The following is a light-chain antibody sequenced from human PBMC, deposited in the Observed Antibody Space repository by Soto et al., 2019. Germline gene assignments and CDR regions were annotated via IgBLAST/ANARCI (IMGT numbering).Light chain of an antibody. CDR1: SSNIGSNT. J-gene: IGLJ2*01. V-gene: IGLV1-44*01. CDR3: ATWYDSLNGPV. CDR2: TDN. Sequence: QSVLTQPPSASGTPGQRVTISCSGSSSNIGSNTVNWYQQLPGTAPKLLIYTDNQRPSGVTDRYSASKSGTSASLAISGLQSEDEADDYCATWYDSLNGPVFGGGTKLTVL.